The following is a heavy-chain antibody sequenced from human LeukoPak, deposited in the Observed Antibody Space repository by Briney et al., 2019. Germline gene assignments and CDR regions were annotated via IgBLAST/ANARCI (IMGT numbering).Heavy chain of an antibody. Sequence: GASVKVSCKVSGYTLTELSMHWVRQAPGKGLEWMGGFDPEDGETIYTQKFQGRVTMTEDTSTDTAYMELSSLRSEDTAVYYCATGGWLQIGQGHAFDIWGQGTMVTVSS. V-gene: IGHV1-24*01. CDR3: ATGGWLQIGQGHAFDI. D-gene: IGHD5-12*01. J-gene: IGHJ3*02. CDR2: FDPEDGET. CDR1: GYTLTELS.